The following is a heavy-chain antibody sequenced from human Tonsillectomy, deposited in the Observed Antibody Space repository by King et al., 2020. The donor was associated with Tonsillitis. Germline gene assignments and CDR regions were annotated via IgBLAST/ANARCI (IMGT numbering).Heavy chain of an antibody. CDR3: AGNLGARYCSSTSCYSMDV. V-gene: IGHV4-61*01. CDR2: IYYSGST. J-gene: IGHJ6*02. Sequence: QLQESGPGLVKPSETLSLTCTVSGGSVSSGSYYWSWIRQPPGKGLEWIGYIYYSGSTNYNPSLKSRVTISVDTSKNQFSLKLSSVTAADTAVYYCAGNLGARYCSSTSCYSMDVWGQGTTVTVSS. CDR1: GGSVSSGSYY. D-gene: IGHD2-2*02.